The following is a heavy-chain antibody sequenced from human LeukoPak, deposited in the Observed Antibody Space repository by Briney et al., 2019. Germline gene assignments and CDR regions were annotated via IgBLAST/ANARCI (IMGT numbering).Heavy chain of an antibody. D-gene: IGHD1-26*01. CDR2: ITGSGGSI. J-gene: IGHJ4*02. V-gene: IGHV3-23*01. CDR1: GFTFNNHA. Sequence: PGGSLRLSCAASGFTFNNHAMSWVRQAPGKGLEWVSSITGSGGSIYYADSVKGRFTISRDNSKNTLFLQMNSLRAEDTAVYYCAKDSGNYGTNYFDYWGQGTQVTASS. CDR3: AKDSGNYGTNYFDY.